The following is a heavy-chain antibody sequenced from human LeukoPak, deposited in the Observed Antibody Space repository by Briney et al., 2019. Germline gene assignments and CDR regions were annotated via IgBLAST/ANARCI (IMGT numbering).Heavy chain of an antibody. J-gene: IGHJ6*03. D-gene: IGHD6-13*01. CDR1: GGSISSYY. CDR2: IYYSGST. Sequence: SETLSLTCTVSGGSISSYYWSWIRQPPGKGLEWIGYIYYSGSTNYNLSLKSRVTISVDTSKNQFSLKLSSVTAADTAVYYCARGGGSSNYYYYYYMDVWGKGTTVTVSS. CDR3: ARGGGSSNYYYYYYMDV. V-gene: IGHV4-59*01.